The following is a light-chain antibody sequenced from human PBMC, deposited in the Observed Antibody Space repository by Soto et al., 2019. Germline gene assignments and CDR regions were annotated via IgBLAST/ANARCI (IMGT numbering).Light chain of an antibody. V-gene: IGKV1-5*01. Sequence: DIQMTQSPSTLSASVGDRVTITCRASQTISNWLAWYQQKPGKVPKVLIFDASTLDGGVPSRFSGRRSGTDFTLTISSLQPSDFATYYCQQYITYPITSGGGTKVEI. CDR2: DAS. CDR1: QTISNW. J-gene: IGKJ4*01. CDR3: QQYITYPIT.